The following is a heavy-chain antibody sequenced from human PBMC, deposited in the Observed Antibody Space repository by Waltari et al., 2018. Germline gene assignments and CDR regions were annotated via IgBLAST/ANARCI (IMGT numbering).Heavy chain of an antibody. J-gene: IGHJ6*03. Sequence: QVQLQQWGAGPLKPSETLSLTCAVYGGSFSGYYWSWIRQPPGKGLEWSGEINHSGSTNDNPSPKSRVTISVDTSKNQFSLKLSSVTAADTAVYYCARRGYSYGHNYYYYYYMDVWGKGTTVTISS. CDR2: INHSGST. D-gene: IGHD5-18*01. CDR3: ARRGYSYGHNYYYYYYMDV. V-gene: IGHV4-34*01. CDR1: GGSFSGYY.